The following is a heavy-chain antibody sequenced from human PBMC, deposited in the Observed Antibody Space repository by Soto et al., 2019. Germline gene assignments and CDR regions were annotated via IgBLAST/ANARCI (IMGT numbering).Heavy chain of an antibody. CDR2: ITTSIHTI. D-gene: IGHD5-18*01. Sequence: LRLSCAASGFTFSGYSMDWVRQAPGQGLERLSYITTSIHTIYYVDSVRGRCTISRDNAKNSLCLQMNSLRDEDTAVYYCARHGIQVSHDVWGQGTTVTVSS. CDR1: GFTFSGYS. J-gene: IGHJ6*02. V-gene: IGHV3-48*02. CDR3: ARHGIQVSHDV.